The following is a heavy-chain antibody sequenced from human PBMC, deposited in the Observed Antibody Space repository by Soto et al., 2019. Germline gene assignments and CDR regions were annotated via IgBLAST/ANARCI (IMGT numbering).Heavy chain of an antibody. D-gene: IGHD3-22*01. V-gene: IGHV3-33*01. Sequence: PGGSLRLSCAASGFTFSSYGMHWVRQAPGKGLEWVAVIWYDGSNKYYADSVKGRFTISRDNSKNTLYLQMNSLRAEDTAVYYCARENLNYYDSSGYYYRSYYGMDVWGQGTTVTVSS. CDR3: ARENLNYYDSSGYYYRSYYGMDV. J-gene: IGHJ6*02. CDR2: IWYDGSNK. CDR1: GFTFSSYG.